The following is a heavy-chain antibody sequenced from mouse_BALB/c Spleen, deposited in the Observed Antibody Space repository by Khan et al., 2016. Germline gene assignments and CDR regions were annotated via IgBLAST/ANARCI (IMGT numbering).Heavy chain of an antibody. CDR1: GFSLTSYG. CDR2: IWRGGST. V-gene: IGHV2-5*01. J-gene: IGHJ4*01. Sequence: QVQLKESGPGLVQPSQSLSITYTVSGFSLTSYGVHWVRQSPGKGLEWLGVIWRGGSTDYTAAFMSRLSITKDNSKSQVFFKMNSLQADDTAIYXCAKKDYDAMDYWGQGTSVTVSS. CDR3: AKKDYDAMDY.